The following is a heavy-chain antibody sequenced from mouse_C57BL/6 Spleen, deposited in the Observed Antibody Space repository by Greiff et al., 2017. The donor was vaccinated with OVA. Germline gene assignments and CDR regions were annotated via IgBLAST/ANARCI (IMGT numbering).Heavy chain of an antibody. V-gene: IGHV1-69*01. D-gene: IGHD1-1*01. J-gene: IGHJ4*01. CDR2: IDPSDSYT. CDR1: GYTFTSYW. Sequence: QVHVKQPGAELVMPGASVKLSCKASGYTFTSYWMHWVKQRPGQGLEWIGEIDPSDSYTNYNQKFKGKSTLTVDKSSSTAYMQLSSLTAEDSAVYYCAITTVDYYAMDYWGQGTSVTVSS. CDR3: AITTVDYYAMDY.